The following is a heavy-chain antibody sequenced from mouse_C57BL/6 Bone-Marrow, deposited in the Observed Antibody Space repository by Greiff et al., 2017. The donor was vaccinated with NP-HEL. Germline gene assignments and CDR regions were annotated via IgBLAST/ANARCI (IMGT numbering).Heavy chain of an antibody. J-gene: IGHJ3*01. D-gene: IGHD2-4*01. CDR1: GFTFSDFY. CDR2: SRNKANDYTT. V-gene: IGHV7-1*01. Sequence: EVQLVESGGGLVQSGRSLRLSCATSGFTFSDFYMEWVRQATGKGLEWIAASRNKANDYTTEYSASVKGRFIVSRDTSQSIPYLQMNALRAEDTAIYYCARDAGLRRVAYWGQGTLVTVSA. CDR3: ARDAGLRRVAY.